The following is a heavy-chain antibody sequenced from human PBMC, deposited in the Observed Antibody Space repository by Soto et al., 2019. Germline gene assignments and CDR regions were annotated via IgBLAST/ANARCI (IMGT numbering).Heavy chain of an antibody. J-gene: IGHJ3*02. CDR2: MNPNSGNT. V-gene: IGHV1-8*01. Sequence: ASVKVSCKASGYTFTSYDINWVRQATGQGLEWMGWMNPNSGNTGYAQKFQGRVTMTRNTSISTAYMELSSLRSEDTAVYYCARSRTSGDYDAFDIWGQGTMVTVSS. CDR3: ARSRTSGDYDAFDI. CDR1: GYTFTSYD. D-gene: IGHD4-17*01.